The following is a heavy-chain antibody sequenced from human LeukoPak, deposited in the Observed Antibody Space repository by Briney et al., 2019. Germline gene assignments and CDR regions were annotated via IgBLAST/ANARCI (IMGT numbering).Heavy chain of an antibody. CDR3: AKDIARRRAGGMDV. J-gene: IGHJ6*02. CDR2: FSWNRGTI. CDR1: VYTFYVYA. V-gene: IGHV3-9*01. Sequence: GSSVRLSCAASVYTFYVYAMHWVPEARGKGLVGVSRFSWNRGTIRYAVSVKGRFTIYRDNAKNSLYLKMNRLSAEDAALYYCAKDIARRRAGGMDVWGQGTTVTVSS.